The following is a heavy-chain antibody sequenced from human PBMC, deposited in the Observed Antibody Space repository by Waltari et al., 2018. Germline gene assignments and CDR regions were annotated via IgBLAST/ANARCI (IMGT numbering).Heavy chain of an antibody. V-gene: IGHV3-30*02. CDR3: AKDAFGNTYLDH. J-gene: IGHJ5*02. D-gene: IGHD3-10*01. CDR2: ASFDGSTT. CDR1: GFSLSHFG. Sequence: RLSCAASGFSLSHFGMHWVRQAPGKGLEWVALASFDGSTTYYADSVRGRFTISRDNSKNTLYLDINTLRVDDTAIYYCAKDAFGNTYLDHWGQGTLVTVSS.